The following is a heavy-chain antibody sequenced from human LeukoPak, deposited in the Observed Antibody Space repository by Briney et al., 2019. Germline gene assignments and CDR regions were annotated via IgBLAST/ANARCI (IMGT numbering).Heavy chain of an antibody. V-gene: IGHV3-43*02. CDR1: GFTFDDYA. J-gene: IGHJ4*02. D-gene: IGHD6-6*01. Sequence: GGSLRLSCAASGFTFDDYAMHWVRQAPGKGLEWVSLISGDGGSTYYANSVKGRFTISRDNSKNSLYLQMNSLRAEDTAVYYCAPRMGSSSVDYWGQGTLVTVSS. CDR3: APRMGSSSVDY. CDR2: ISGDGGST.